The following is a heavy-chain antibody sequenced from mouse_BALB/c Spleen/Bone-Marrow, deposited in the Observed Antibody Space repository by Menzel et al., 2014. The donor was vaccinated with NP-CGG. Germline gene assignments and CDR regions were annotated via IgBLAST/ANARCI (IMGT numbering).Heavy chain of an antibody. CDR2: ISSGGSYT. Sequence: EVKLVESGGDLVKPGGSLKLSCAASGFTFSSYGMSWVRQTPDKRLEWVATISSGGSYTYYPDSVKGRFTISRDNAKNTLYLQMSSLKSEGTAVYYCARQDYGWFAYWGQGTLVTVSA. CDR1: GFTFSSYG. V-gene: IGHV5-6*01. CDR3: ARQDYGWFAY. D-gene: IGHD2-4*01. J-gene: IGHJ3*01.